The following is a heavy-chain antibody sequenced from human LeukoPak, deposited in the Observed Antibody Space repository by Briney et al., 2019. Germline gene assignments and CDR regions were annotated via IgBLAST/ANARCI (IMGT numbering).Heavy chain of an antibody. CDR3: AKTVAGYWYFDL. CDR1: GGSINSYF. J-gene: IGHJ2*01. V-gene: IGHV4-59*08. CDR2: IYFSGST. D-gene: IGHD6-19*01. Sequence: SETLSLTCTVSGGSINSYFWSWIRQPPGKALEWIGYIYFSGSTNYNPSLKSRVTISVDTSKNQFSLKLSSVTAADTAVYYCAKTVAGYWYFDLWGRGTLVTVSS.